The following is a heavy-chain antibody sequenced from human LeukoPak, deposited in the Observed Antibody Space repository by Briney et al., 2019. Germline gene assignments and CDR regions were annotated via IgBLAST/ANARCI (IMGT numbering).Heavy chain of an antibody. D-gene: IGHD4-11*01. CDR1: GGSISSYY. V-gene: IGHV4-4*07. CDR2: IYTSGST. Sequence: SETLSLTCTVSGGSISSYYWSWIRQPAGKGLEWIGRIYTSGSTNYNPSLKSRVTMSVDTSKNQFSLKLSSVTAADTAVYYCARDGSREHLAFKTTVTTVPWFDPWGQGTLVTVSS. J-gene: IGHJ5*02. CDR3: ARDGSREHLAFKTTVTTVPWFDP.